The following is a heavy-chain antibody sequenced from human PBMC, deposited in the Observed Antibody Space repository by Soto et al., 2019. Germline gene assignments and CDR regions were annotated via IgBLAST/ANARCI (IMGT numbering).Heavy chain of an antibody. CDR1: GGSISSYY. D-gene: IGHD2-15*01. Sequence: SETLSLTCTVSGGSISSYYWSWIRQPPGKGLEWIGYIYYSGSTNYNPSLKSRVTISVDTSKNQFSLKLSSVTAADTAVYYCARRRCSGGSCYFDYWGQGTLVTVSS. J-gene: IGHJ4*02. CDR3: ARRRCSGGSCYFDY. CDR2: IYYSGST. V-gene: IGHV4-59*08.